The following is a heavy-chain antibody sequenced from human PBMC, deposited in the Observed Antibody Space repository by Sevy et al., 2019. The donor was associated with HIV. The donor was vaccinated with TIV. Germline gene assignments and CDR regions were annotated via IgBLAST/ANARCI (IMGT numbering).Heavy chain of an antibody. D-gene: IGHD1-26*01. CDR2: ISGSGGST. Sequence: GGSLRLSCAASGFTFSSYAMSWVRQAPGKGLEWVSAISGSGGSTYYADSVKGRFTISRDNSKNTLYLQMNSLRAEDTAVYYCAKGGDFPRVVGATTVDYFDYWGQRTLVTVSS. CDR1: GFTFSSYA. CDR3: AKGGDFPRVVGATTVDYFDY. V-gene: IGHV3-23*01. J-gene: IGHJ4*02.